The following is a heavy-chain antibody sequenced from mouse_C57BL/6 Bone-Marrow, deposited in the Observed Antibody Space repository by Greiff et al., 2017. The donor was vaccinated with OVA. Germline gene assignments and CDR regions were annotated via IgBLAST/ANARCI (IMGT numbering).Heavy chain of an antibody. V-gene: IGHV5-6*02. CDR2: ISSGGSYT. CDR1: GFTFSSYG. CDR3: ARPDYDFLFAY. Sequence: DVMLVESGGDLVKPGGSLKLSCAASGFTFSSYGMSWVRQTPDKRLEWVATISSGGSYTYYPDSVKGRFTISRDNAKNTLYLQMSSLKSEDTAMYYCARPDYDFLFAYWGQGTLVTVSA. D-gene: IGHD2-4*01. J-gene: IGHJ3*01.